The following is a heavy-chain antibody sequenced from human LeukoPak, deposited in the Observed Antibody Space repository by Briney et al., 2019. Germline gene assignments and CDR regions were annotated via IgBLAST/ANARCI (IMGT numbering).Heavy chain of an antibody. CDR2: TYYSGST. D-gene: IGHD4-11*01. Sequence: SETLSLTCTVSGGSISSSSYYWGWIRQPPGKGLEWIGNTYYSGSTYYNPSLKGRVTISVDTSKNQFSLNLSSVTAADTAIYYCARHEWTTSNLFDPWGQGTLVTVSS. CDR1: GGSISSSSYY. V-gene: IGHV4-39*01. J-gene: IGHJ5*02. CDR3: ARHEWTTSNLFDP.